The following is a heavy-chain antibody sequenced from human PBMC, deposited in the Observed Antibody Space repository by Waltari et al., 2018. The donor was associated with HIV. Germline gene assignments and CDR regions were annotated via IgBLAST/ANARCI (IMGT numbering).Heavy chain of an antibody. CDR1: GFTVSSNY. V-gene: IGHV3-53*01. J-gene: IGHJ4*02. CDR3: ASFNTRPSYYDSSGYFDY. Sequence: EVQLVESGGGLIQPGGSVRLSCAASGFTVSSNYMSWVRQAPGKGLEWVSVIYSGGSTYYADSVKGRFTISRDNSKNTLYLQMNSLRAEDTAVYYCASFNTRPSYYDSSGYFDYWGQGTLVTVSS. D-gene: IGHD3-22*01. CDR2: IYSGGST.